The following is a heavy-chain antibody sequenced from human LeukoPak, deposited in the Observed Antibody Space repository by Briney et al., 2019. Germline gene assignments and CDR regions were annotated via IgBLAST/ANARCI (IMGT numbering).Heavy chain of an antibody. CDR2: IYFSGSTYLSGST. V-gene: IGHV4-30-4*01. Sequence: SETLSLTCSVSGGSISSGDYYWSWIRQPPGKGLEWIGYIYFSGSTYLSGSTYYNPSLKSRLTISLDTSKNQFSLRLTSLTAADTAVYYCATLQAPLDYWGQGTLATVSS. J-gene: IGHJ4*02. CDR1: GGSISSGDYY. CDR3: ATLQAPLDY.